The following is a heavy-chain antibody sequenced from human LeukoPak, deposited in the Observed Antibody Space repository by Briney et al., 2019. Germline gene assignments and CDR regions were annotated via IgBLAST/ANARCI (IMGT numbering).Heavy chain of an antibody. CDR2: INPNSGGT. D-gene: IGHD1-26*01. J-gene: IGHJ4*02. V-gene: IGHV1-2*02. Sequence: GASVKVSXKASGYTFTGYYMHWVRQAPGQGLEWMGWINPNSGGTNYAQKFQGRVTMTRNTSISTAYMELSSLRSEDTAVYYCARVGATFVSDYWGQGTLVTVSS. CDR3: ARVGATFVSDY. CDR1: GYTFTGYY.